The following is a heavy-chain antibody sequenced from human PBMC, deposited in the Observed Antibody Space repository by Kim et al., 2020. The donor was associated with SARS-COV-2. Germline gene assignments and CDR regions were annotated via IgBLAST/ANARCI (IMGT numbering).Heavy chain of an antibody. Sequence: GGSLRLSCAASGFTFSSYSMNWVRQAPGKGLEWVSSISSSSSYIYYADSVKGRFTISRDNAKNSLYLQMNSLRAEDTAVYYCARVVYMANYYYYYGMDVWGQGTTVTVSS. CDR3: ARVVYMANYYYYYGMDV. D-gene: IGHD4-4*01. V-gene: IGHV3-21*01. CDR2: ISSSSSYI. CDR1: GFTFSSYS. J-gene: IGHJ6*02.